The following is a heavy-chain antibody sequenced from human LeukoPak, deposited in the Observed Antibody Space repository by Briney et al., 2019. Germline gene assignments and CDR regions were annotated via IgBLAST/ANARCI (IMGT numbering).Heavy chain of an antibody. CDR1: GGSISSYY. CDR3: ARGASTRVGFGELFAFDI. Sequence: SETLSLTCTVSGGSISSYYWSWIRQPAGKGLEWIGRIYTSGSTNYNPSLKSRVTMSVDTSKNQFSLKLSSVTAADTAVYYCARGASTRVGFGELFAFDIWGQGTMVTVSS. V-gene: IGHV4-4*07. D-gene: IGHD3-10*01. J-gene: IGHJ3*02. CDR2: IYTSGST.